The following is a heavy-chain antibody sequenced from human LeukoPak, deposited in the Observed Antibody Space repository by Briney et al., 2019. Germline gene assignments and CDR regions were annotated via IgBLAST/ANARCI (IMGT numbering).Heavy chain of an antibody. J-gene: IGHJ6*02. CDR2: IIPILGMA. Sequence: SVKVSCKASGGTFSSYAISWVRQAPGQGLEWMGRIIPILGMANYAQKFQGRVTITADRSTSTAYMELSSLRSEDTAVYYCARDGSEGPKDYYYYGMDVWGQGTTVTVSS. V-gene: IGHV1-69*04. CDR1: GGTFSSYA. CDR3: ARDGSEGPKDYYYYGMDV.